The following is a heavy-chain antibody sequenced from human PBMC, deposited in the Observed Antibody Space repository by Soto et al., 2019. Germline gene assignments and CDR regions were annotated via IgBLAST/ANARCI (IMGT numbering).Heavy chain of an antibody. D-gene: IGHD2-15*01. Sequence: QVQLVQSGAEVKKPGTSVKVSCKASGGTFNNYAISWVRHFPGQGPEWMGGIIPVFRTPIYAQRFQGNVTITAHESTATAYMELSSLNSEDTAVCYCARGRYWSGSKCKPYSYGMDLWGQGATVTGPS. J-gene: IGHJ6*02. V-gene: IGHV1-69*12. CDR1: GGTFNNYA. CDR3: ARGRYWSGSKCKPYSYGMDL. CDR2: IIPVFRTP.